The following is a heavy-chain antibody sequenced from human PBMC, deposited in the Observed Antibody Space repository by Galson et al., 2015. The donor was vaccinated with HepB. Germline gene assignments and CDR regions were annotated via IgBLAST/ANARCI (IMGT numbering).Heavy chain of an antibody. J-gene: IGHJ6*03. V-gene: IGHV4-59*01. D-gene: IGHD2-2*01. CDR3: ARGVRAMNGYDYYYMDV. CDR1: GGSIRSYS. Sequence: SETLSLTCTVSGGSIRSYSWSWIRQPPGKGLEWIGSIYYSGSPTYNPSLKTRVTISVDTSKNQFSLKLSSVTAADTAVYYCARGVRAMNGYDYYYMDVWGKGTTVTVS. CDR2: IYYSGSP.